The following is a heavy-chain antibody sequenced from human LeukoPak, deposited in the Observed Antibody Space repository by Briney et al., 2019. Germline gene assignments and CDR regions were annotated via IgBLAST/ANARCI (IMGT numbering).Heavy chain of an antibody. CDR1: GFSFDNFA. V-gene: IGHV3-23*01. J-gene: IGHJ4*02. D-gene: IGHD2-15*01. Sequence: GGSLRLSCAASGFSFDNFAMTWVRQAPGKGLEWVSSISASGGYTYYPDSVKGRFTISRDNSKNTLFLHMNSLRAEDTAVYYCAIGGMSAATPGDYFEYWGQGTLTTVSS. CDR2: ISASGGYT. CDR3: AIGGMSAATPGDYFEY.